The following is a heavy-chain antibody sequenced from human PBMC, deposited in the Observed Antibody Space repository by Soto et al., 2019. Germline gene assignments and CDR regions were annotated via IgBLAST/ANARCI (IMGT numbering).Heavy chain of an antibody. CDR1: GGSISSTNW. CDR3: VRDSGNGWKDY. J-gene: IGHJ4*02. Sequence: QVQLQESGPGLVKPSGTLSLTCAVSGGSISSTNWWNWVRQPPGKGLEWIGAIDHSGSTNYNPSLERRVSTSADKPKNQVSLKLSSVTAADTAVYYCVRDSGNGWKDYWGQGTLVTVSS. V-gene: IGHV4-4*02. CDR2: IDHSGST. D-gene: IGHD6-19*01.